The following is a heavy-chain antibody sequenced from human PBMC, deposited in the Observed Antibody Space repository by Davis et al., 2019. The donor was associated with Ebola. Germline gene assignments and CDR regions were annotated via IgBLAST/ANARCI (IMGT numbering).Heavy chain of an antibody. Sequence: MPSETLSLTCAVYGGSFSGYYWSWIRQPPGKGLEWIGEINHSGSTNYNPSLKSRVTISVDTSKNQFSLKLSSVTAADTAVYYCARDLGCSGGSCYGWFDPWGQGILVTVSS. CDR3: ARDLGCSGGSCYGWFDP. CDR2: INHSGST. J-gene: IGHJ5*02. CDR1: GGSFSGYY. V-gene: IGHV4-34*01. D-gene: IGHD2-15*01.